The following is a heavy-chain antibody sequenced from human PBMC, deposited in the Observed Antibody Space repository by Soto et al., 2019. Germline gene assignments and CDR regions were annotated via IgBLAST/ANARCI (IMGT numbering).Heavy chain of an antibody. CDR1: GGSISSSSYY. CDR2: IYYSGST. D-gene: IGHD5-12*01. Sequence: QLQLQESGPGLVNPSETLSLTCTVSGGSISSSSYYWGWIRQPPGKGLEWIGSIYYSGSTYYNPSLKGRVTISVDTSKNQFSLKLSSVTAADTAVYYCARHTPAITISDHWGQGTLVTVSS. J-gene: IGHJ4*02. V-gene: IGHV4-39*01. CDR3: ARHTPAITISDH.